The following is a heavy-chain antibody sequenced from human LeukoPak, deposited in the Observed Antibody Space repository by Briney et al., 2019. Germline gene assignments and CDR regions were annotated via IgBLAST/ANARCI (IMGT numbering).Heavy chain of an antibody. D-gene: IGHD5-12*01. V-gene: IGHV4-34*01. CDR2: INHRGST. Sequence: PSETLSLTCAVYGGSFSGYYWTWIRQPPGKGLEWIGEINHRGSTNYNPSLKSRATISVDTSKNQFSFKLTSLTAADTAFYYCARARGDSGGQGLAEYWGQGTLVTVSS. CDR1: GGSFSGYY. J-gene: IGHJ4*02. CDR3: ARARGDSGGQGLAEY.